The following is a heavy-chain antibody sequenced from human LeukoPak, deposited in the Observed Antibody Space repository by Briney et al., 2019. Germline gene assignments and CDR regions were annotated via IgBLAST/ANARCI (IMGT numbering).Heavy chain of an antibody. CDR1: GFTFDDDT. V-gene: IGHV3-43*01. CDR2: ITWKSHRT. D-gene: IGHD3-3*01. CDR3: ASEVGYRSLGY. Sequence: GGSLRLSCAASGFTFDDDTMHWVRQTPGRGLEWVSFITWKSHRTHYADSVKGRFTVSRDNSKDSPYLQMNSLRTEDTGLYHCASEVGYRSLGYLGQGTLVTVSS. J-gene: IGHJ4*02.